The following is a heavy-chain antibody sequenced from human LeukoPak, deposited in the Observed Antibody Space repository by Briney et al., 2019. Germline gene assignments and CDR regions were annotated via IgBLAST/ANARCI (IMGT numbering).Heavy chain of an antibody. CDR2: INPSGGST. Sequence: ASVKVSCKASGYSLTSYYMHWVRQAPGQGLEWMGIINPSGGSTSYAQKFQGRVTMTRDTSTSTVYMELSSLRSEDTAVYYCAREGRVGATRGGAFDIWGQGTMVTVSS. V-gene: IGHV1-46*01. CDR1: GYSLTSYY. D-gene: IGHD1-26*01. CDR3: AREGRVGATRGGAFDI. J-gene: IGHJ3*02.